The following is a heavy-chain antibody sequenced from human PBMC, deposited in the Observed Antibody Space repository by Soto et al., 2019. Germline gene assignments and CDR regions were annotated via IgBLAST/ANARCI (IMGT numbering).Heavy chain of an antibody. CDR3: ARALVVVVAAAASDAFDI. D-gene: IGHD2-15*01. V-gene: IGHV4-34*01. CDR1: GGSFSGYY. J-gene: IGHJ3*02. Sequence: QVQLQQWGAGLLKPSETLSLTCAVYGGSFSGYYWSWIRQPPGKGLEWIGEINHSGSTSDNPSLKSRVTISVDTCKNQFSRKLGSVTAADTAVYYCARALVVVVAAAASDAFDIWGQGTMVTVSS. CDR2: INHSGST.